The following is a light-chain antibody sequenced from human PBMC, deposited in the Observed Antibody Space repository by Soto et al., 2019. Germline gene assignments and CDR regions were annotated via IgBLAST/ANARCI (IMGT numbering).Light chain of an antibody. CDR2: GTS. J-gene: IGKJ4*01. V-gene: IGKV3-20*01. CDR1: QTVIVSY. CDR3: QQYGISPLALT. Sequence: EIVLTQSPGTLSLSPGERATLSCRASQTVIVSYLAWYQQKPGQAPRLLIYGTSSRATDNPDRFSGSGSGTDFTLTISRLEPEDFAVYYCQQYGISPLALTFGGGTKVEV.